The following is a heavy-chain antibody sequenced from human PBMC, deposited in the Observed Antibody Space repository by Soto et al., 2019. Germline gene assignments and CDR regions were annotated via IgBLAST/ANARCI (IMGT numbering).Heavy chain of an antibody. Sequence: VQLVQSGAEVKRPGASVKVSCKASGYTFASYGITWVRQAPGQGLEWMGWISGYSGNTNYAQKFQGRVIMTTDTSTSTAYMELRSLRSDDTAVYYCAIETDVWGQGTTVTVSS. CDR3: AIETDV. CDR1: GYTFASYG. V-gene: IGHV1-18*04. CDR2: ISGYSGNT. J-gene: IGHJ6*02.